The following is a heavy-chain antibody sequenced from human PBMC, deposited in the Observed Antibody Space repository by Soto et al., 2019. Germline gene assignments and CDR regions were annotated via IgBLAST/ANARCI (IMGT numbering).Heavy chain of an antibody. Sequence: EVQLVESGGGLVQPGGSLRLSCVDSGFTFSSYWMSWVRQAPVKGLEWVRNIKQDGSEENYVDSVKGRFTISRDNAKNSMYLQMNSLRAEDTAVYYCARIASSGRGWDVWGQGTTVVVSS. CDR3: ARIASSGRGWDV. V-gene: IGHV3-7*01. CDR1: GFTFSSYW. J-gene: IGHJ6*02. CDR2: IKQDGSEE. D-gene: IGHD3-10*01.